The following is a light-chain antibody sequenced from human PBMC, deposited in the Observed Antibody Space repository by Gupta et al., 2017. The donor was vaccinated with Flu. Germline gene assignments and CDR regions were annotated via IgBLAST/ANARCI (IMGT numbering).Light chain of an antibody. CDR1: SSNIGTNT. Sequence: QSVLTQAPSASGTPGQRVIISCSGSSSNIGTNTVNWYQQLPGTTPNLLIFNNNQRPSGVPDRFSGSKSGTSASLAISGLQSEDEADYYCAAWDDSLNGFYVFGTGTKVTVL. J-gene: IGLJ1*01. CDR3: AAWDDSLNGFYV. V-gene: IGLV1-44*01. CDR2: NNN.